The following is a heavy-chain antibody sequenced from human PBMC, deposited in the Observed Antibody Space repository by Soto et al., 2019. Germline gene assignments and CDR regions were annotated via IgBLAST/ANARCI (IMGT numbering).Heavy chain of an antibody. D-gene: IGHD4-17*01. CDR2: ICHSGST. CDR1: GGSISSGGSS. CDR3: ARGLAFFDY. V-gene: IGHV4-30-2*01. Sequence: SETLSLTCAVSGGSISSGGSSWSWIRQPPGKGLEWIGYICHSGSTYYNPSLKSRVTISVDRSKNQFSLKLSSVTAADTAVYYCARGLAFFDYWGQGTLVTVS. J-gene: IGHJ4*02.